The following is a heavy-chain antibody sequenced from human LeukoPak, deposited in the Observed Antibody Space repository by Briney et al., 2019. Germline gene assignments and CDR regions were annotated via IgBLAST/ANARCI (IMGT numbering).Heavy chain of an antibody. CDR3: ARSGYSGGFDY. CDR1: GFTFSDYY. V-gene: IGHV3-11*06. Sequence: PGGSLRLSCAASGFTFSDYYMTWIRRAPGKGLEWVSYISSSSGFTKYADSVRGRFTISRDNAKNSLYLQMNSLRAEDTAVYYCARSGYSGGFDYWGQGTLVTVSS. CDR2: ISSSSGFT. J-gene: IGHJ4*02. D-gene: IGHD5-12*01.